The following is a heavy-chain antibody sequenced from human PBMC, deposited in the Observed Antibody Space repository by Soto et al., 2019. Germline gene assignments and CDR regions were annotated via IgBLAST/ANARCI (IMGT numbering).Heavy chain of an antibody. CDR2: INHSGST. CDR1: GGSFSGYY. CDR3: ARGRDIVVVVAATRFGYYFDY. V-gene: IGHV4-34*01. D-gene: IGHD2-15*01. J-gene: IGHJ4*02. Sequence: SETLSLTCAVYGGSFSGYYWSWIRQPPGKGLEWIGEINHSGSTNYNPSLKSRVTISVDTSKNQFSLKLSSVTAADTAVYYCARGRDIVVVVAATRFGYYFDYCGQGTLVTVSS.